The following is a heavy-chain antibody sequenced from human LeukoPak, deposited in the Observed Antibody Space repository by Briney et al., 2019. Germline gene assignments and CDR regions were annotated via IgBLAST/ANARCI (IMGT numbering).Heavy chain of an antibody. CDR2: IFYTGST. CDR1: DYSISSGYY. V-gene: IGHV4-38-2*02. Sequence: SETLSLTCTVSDYSISSGYYWGWIRQPPGKGLEWIGSIFYTGSTFYLLSLKSRVTISADTSKNQFSLRLNSVTATDTAVYYCSRVTPIGFDYWGQGTLVTVSS. J-gene: IGHJ4*02. D-gene: IGHD3-10*01. CDR3: SRVTPIGFDY.